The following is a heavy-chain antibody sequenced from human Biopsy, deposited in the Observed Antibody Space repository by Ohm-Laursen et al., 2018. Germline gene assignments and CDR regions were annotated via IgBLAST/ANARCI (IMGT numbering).Heavy chain of an antibody. CDR3: ARFPLGAYDDSGSYRAVEHWYFDL. CDR1: GGTFTNHA. V-gene: IGHV1-69*06. D-gene: IGHD3-22*01. Sequence: GASVKVSCKASGGTFTNHAVGWVRQAPGQGLEWMGSSIPLFNTANHADKFQGRVTLTADKSTTTAYMELSSLRSEDTAIYYCARFPLGAYDDSGSYRAVEHWYFDLWGRGTLVTVSS. CDR2: SIPLFNTA. J-gene: IGHJ2*01.